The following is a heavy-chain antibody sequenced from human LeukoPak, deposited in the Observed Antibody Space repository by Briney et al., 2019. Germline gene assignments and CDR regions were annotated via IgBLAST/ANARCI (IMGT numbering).Heavy chain of an antibody. V-gene: IGHV3-11*01. D-gene: IGHD3-10*01. J-gene: IGHJ5*02. CDR2: ISSGGDSI. CDR1: NFVFSDYY. CDR3: AREIVGEYGSGTFYDL. Sequence: GGSLRLSCAASNFVFSDYYMSWVHQAPGKGLQWVSYISSGGDSIYYADSVRGRLTISRDNAKNSLYLQMDSLRADGTAVYYCAREIVGEYGSGTFYDLWGQGNMVTVSS.